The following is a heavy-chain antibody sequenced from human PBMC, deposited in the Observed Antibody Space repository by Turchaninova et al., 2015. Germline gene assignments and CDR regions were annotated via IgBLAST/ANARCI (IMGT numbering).Heavy chain of an antibody. CDR3: VRQAADWYMSYFDY. CDR1: GFTFSSYA. CDR2: FSINGGNT. J-gene: IGHJ4*02. V-gene: IGHV3-64D*06. D-gene: IGHD3-9*01. Sequence: EVQLVESGGGLVQPGGSLRLSCSASGFTFSSYAMDWVRQAPGKGLGYVSGFSINGGNTYYADSVKGRFTISRDNSKNTLSLQMSSLRAEDTAVYYCVRQAADWYMSYFDYWGQGILVTVSS.